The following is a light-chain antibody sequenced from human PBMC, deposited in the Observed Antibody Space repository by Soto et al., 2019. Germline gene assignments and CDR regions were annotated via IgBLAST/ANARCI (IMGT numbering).Light chain of an antibody. CDR1: QRISTY. J-gene: IGKJ2*01. V-gene: IGKV1-39*01. CDR2: GAS. CDR3: QQSYSAPRT. Sequence: DIQMTQSPSSLSASVGDRVTITCRPSQRISTYLNWYQQKPGKAPKLLIYGASTLGSGVPSRFSGIGSGTDFTLTISSLQPEDFATYYCQQSYSAPRTFGQGTKLEIK.